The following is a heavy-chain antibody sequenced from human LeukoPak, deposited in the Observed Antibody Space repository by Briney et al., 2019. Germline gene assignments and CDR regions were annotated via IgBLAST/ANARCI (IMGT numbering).Heavy chain of an antibody. J-gene: IGHJ4*02. Sequence: GASVKVSCKASGRTFSSYAISWVRQAPGQGLEWMGGIIPIFGTANYAQKFQGRVTITADKSTSTAYMELSSLRSEDTAVYYCARIPKDTAMVSDDYWGQGTLVTVSS. CDR3: ARIPKDTAMVSDDY. CDR2: IIPIFGTA. CDR1: GRTFSSYA. D-gene: IGHD5-18*01. V-gene: IGHV1-69*06.